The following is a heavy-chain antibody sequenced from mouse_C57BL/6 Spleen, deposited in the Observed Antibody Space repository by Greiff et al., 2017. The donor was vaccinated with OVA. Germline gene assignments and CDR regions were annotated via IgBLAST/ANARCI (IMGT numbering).Heavy chain of an antibody. V-gene: IGHV14-2*01. Sequence: EVKVVESGAELVKPGASVKLSCTASGFNIKDYYMHWVKQRTEQGLEWIGRIDPEDGETKYAPKFQGKATITADTSSNTAYLQLSSLTSEDTAVYYWARWGDVRYFDVWGTGTTVTVSS. CDR1: GFNIKDYY. CDR3: ARWGDVRYFDV. D-gene: IGHD3-3*01. J-gene: IGHJ1*03. CDR2: IDPEDGET.